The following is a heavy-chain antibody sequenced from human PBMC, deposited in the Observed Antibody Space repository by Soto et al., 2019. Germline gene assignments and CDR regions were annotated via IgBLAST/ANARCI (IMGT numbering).Heavy chain of an antibody. Sequence: ASVKVSCKASGYTFTSYGISWVRQAPGQGLEWMGWISAYNGNTNYAQKLQGRVTMTTDTSTSTAYMELRSLRSDDTAVYYCASTLLNSGSYYSTDYWGQGTLVTVSS. CDR1: GYTFTSYG. J-gene: IGHJ4*02. V-gene: IGHV1-18*01. CDR2: ISAYNGNT. D-gene: IGHD1-26*01. CDR3: ASTLLNSGSYYSTDY.